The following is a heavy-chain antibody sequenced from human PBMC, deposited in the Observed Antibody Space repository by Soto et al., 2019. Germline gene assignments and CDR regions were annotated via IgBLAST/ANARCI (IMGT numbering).Heavy chain of an antibody. CDR3: AKIVVVPAAMFGAFDI. CDR2: IYPGDSET. J-gene: IGHJ3*02. Sequence: GESKKISCKGSGYSFTNNWIGWVRQMPGKGLEWMGIIYPGDSETRYSPSFQGQVTISADKSISTAYLQWSSLKASDTAMYYCAKIVVVPAAMFGAFDIWGQGTMVTVSS. D-gene: IGHD2-2*01. CDR1: GYSFTNNW. V-gene: IGHV5-51*01.